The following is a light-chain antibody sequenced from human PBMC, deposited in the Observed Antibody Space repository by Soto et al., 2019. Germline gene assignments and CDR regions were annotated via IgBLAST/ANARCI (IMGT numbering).Light chain of an antibody. V-gene: IGLV2-8*01. CDR1: SSDVGGYNY. CDR3: SSYAGSSRG. J-gene: IGLJ1*01. CDR2: EVN. Sequence: QSALTQPPSASGSPGQSVAISCTGTSSDVGGYNYVSWYQQHPGKAPKLMIYEVNKRPSGLPDRFSGSKSGNTASLTVSGLQAEVEADYDRSSYAGSSRGFGTGTKVTVL.